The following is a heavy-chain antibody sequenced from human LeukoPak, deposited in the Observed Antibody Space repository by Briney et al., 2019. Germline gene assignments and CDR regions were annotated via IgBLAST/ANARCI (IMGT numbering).Heavy chain of an antibody. J-gene: IGHJ3*02. CDR3: ARVLGYCGSTSCQRVAFDI. V-gene: IGHV4-59*01. D-gene: IGHD2-2*01. Sequence: RASEPLSLPCTVSGGSISSYYWSWIRQPPGKGLEWIGYIYYSGSTNYNPSLKSRVTISVDTSKNQFSLKLSSVTAADTAVYYCARVLGYCGSTSCQRVAFDIWGQGTMVTVSS. CDR2: IYYSGST. CDR1: GGSISSYY.